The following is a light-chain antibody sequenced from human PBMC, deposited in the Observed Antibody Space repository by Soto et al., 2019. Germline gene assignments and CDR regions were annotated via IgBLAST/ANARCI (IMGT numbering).Light chain of an antibody. J-gene: IGLJ2*01. CDR1: NSNIGADYG. V-gene: IGLV1-40*01. Sequence: QSVLTQPPSVSGAPGQRVTISCTGTNSNIGADYGVHWYQQFPGTAPKLIIYEYTNRPSGVSDRFSGSRSGSSASLAITGLQSEDEADYYCQSFNSSLTGPILGVGTKLTVL. CDR3: QSFNSSLTGPI. CDR2: EYT.